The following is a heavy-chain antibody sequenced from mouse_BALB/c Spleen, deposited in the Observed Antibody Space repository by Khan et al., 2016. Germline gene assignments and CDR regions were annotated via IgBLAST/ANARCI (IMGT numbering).Heavy chain of an antibody. CDR1: GFTFSDYY. Sequence: EVELVESGGGLVKPGGSLKLSCAASGFTFSDYYMYWVRQTPEKRLEWVATISDGGSYTYYPDSVKGRFTISRDNAKNNLYLQMSSLKSEDTAMYYCAREGLRRGFAYWGQGTLVPVAA. CDR3: AREGLRRGFAY. D-gene: IGHD2-4*01. J-gene: IGHJ3*01. CDR2: ISDGGSYT. V-gene: IGHV5-4*02.